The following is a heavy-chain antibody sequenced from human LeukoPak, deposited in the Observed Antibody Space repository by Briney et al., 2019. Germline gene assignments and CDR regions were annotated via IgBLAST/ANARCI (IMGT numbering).Heavy chain of an antibody. Sequence: GGSLRLSCAASGFTFSSYGMHWVRQAPGKGLEWVAFIRYDGSNKYYADSVKGRFTISRDNSKNTLYRQMNSLRAEDTAVYYCAKRTTGKGTVTIDYWGQGTLVTVSS. CDR1: GFTFSSYG. CDR3: AKRTTGKGTVTIDY. CDR2: IRYDGSNK. D-gene: IGHD4-17*01. J-gene: IGHJ4*02. V-gene: IGHV3-30*02.